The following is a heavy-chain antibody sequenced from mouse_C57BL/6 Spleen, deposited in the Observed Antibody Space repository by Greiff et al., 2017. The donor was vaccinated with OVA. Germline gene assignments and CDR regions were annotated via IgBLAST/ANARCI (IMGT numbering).Heavy chain of an antibody. CDR1: GFTFSSYA. V-gene: IGHV5-4*01. D-gene: IGHD2-3*01. J-gene: IGHJ4*01. CDR2: ISDGGSYT. CDR3: ARDDGPYSPYAMDY. Sequence: EVQGVESGGGLVKPGGSLKLSCAASGFTFSSYAMSWVRQTPEKRLEWVATISDGGSYTYYPDNVKGRFTISRDNAKNNLYLQMSHLKSEDTAMYYCARDDGPYSPYAMDYWGQGTSVTVSS.